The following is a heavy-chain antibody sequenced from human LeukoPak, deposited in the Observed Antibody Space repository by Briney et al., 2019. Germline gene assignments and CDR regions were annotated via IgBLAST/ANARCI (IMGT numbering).Heavy chain of an antibody. Sequence: PSETLSLTCTVSGGSISSSSYYWGWIRQPPGKGLEWIGSIYYSGSTYSNPSLKSRVTISVDTSKNQFSLKLRSVTAADTAVYYCARRIAAAGGHFDYWGQGTLVTVSS. V-gene: IGHV4-39*01. CDR3: ARRIAAAGGHFDY. J-gene: IGHJ4*02. CDR1: GGSISSSSYY. CDR2: IYYSGST. D-gene: IGHD6-13*01.